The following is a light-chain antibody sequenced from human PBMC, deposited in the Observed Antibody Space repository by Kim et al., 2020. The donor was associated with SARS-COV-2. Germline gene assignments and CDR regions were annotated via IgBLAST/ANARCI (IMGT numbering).Light chain of an antibody. V-gene: IGLV2-14*01. Sequence: QSALTQPASVSGSPGQSITISCTGTSSDVGGYNYVSWYQQHPGKAPKLMIYEVSNRPSGVSNRFSGSKSGNTASLTISGLQAEDEAHYYCSSYTSISTHVVFGGWTQLTVL. CDR1: SSDVGGYNY. CDR2: EVS. J-gene: IGLJ2*01. CDR3: SSYTSISTHVV.